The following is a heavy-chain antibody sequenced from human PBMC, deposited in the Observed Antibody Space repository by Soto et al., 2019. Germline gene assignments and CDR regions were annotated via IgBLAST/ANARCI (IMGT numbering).Heavy chain of an antibody. J-gene: IGHJ5*02. CDR3: ARDRGYNWNYGWFDP. CDR2: ISAYNGNT. CDR1: GYTFTSYG. Sequence: ASVKVSCKASGYTFTSYGISWVRQAPGQGLEWMGRISAYNGNTNYAQKLQGRVTMTTDTSTSTAYKELRSLRSDNTAVYYCARDRGYNWNYGWFDPWGQGTPVTVS. V-gene: IGHV1-18*01. D-gene: IGHD1-7*01.